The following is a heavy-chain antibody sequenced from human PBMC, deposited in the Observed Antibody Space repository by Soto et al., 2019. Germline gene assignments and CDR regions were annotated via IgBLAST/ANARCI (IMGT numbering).Heavy chain of an antibody. V-gene: IGHV4-31*03. CDR2: IYYSGTT. J-gene: IGHJ4*02. Sequence: SETLSLTCTVSGGSIISGNYYWSWIRQHPGKGLEWIGYIYYSGTTSYNPSLKSRVTMSVDTSKNQFSLKLSSVTAADTAVYYCARGGENYSDYVFVYWGQGTLVTVSS. D-gene: IGHD4-17*01. CDR1: GGSIISGNYY. CDR3: ARGGENYSDYVFVY.